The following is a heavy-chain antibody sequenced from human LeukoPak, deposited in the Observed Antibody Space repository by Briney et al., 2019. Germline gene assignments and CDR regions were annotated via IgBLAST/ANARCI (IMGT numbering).Heavy chain of an antibody. CDR2: INHSGST. V-gene: IGHV4-34*01. D-gene: IGHD4-11*01. CDR1: GGSFSGYY. J-gene: IGHJ6*03. CDR3: ARRVLKNRETTSYMDV. Sequence: SETLPLTCAVYGGSFSGYYWSWIRQPPGKGLEWIGEINHSGSTNYNPSLKSRVTISVDTSKNQFSLKLSSVTAADTAVYYCARRVLKNRETTSYMDVWGKGTTVTVSS.